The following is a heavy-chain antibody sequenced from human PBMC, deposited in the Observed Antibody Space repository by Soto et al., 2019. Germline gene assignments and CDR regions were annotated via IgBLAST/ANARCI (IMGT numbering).Heavy chain of an antibody. CDR2: IYYSGST. V-gene: IGHV4-31*03. J-gene: IGHJ6*03. CDR3: ARDGYGSGSYYYHYYYYMDV. CDR1: GGSISSGGYY. D-gene: IGHD3-10*01. Sequence: QVQLQESGPGLVKPSQTLSLTCTVSGGSISSGGYYWSWIRQHPGKGLEWFGYIYYSGSTYYNPSLTSRVTISVDTSKNQFSLKLSSVTAADTAVYYCARDGYGSGSYYYHYYYYMDVWGKGTTVTVSS.